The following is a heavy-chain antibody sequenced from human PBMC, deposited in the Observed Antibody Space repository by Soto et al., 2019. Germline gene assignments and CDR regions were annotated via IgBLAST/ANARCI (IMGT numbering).Heavy chain of an antibody. V-gene: IGHV6-1*01. D-gene: IGHD6-19*01. CDR2: TYYRSKWYN. Sequence: SQTLSLTCAISGDSVSSTSAAWNWIRQSPSRGLEWLGRTYYRSKWYNDYAVSVKSRITINPDTSKNQFSLQLNSVTPEDTAVYYCAGEKYSSGWYGRGLNWFDPWGQGTLVTVSS. J-gene: IGHJ5*02. CDR3: AGEKYSSGWYGRGLNWFDP. CDR1: GDSVSSTSAA.